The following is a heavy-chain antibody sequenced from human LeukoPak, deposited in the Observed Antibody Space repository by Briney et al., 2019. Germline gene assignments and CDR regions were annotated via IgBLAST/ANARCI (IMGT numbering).Heavy chain of an antibody. Sequence: SETLSLTCTVSGGSISSSSYYWGWIRQPPGKGLEWIGSIYYSGSTYYNPSLKSRVTISVDTSKNQFSLKLSSVTAADTAVYYRARILIVVVPAATPAEYFQHWGQGTLVTVSS. CDR2: IYYSGST. V-gene: IGHV4-39*01. J-gene: IGHJ1*01. D-gene: IGHD2-2*01. CDR3: ARILIVVVPAATPAEYFQH. CDR1: GGSISSSSYY.